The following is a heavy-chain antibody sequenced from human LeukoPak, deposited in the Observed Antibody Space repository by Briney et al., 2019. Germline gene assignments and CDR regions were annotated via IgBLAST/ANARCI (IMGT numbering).Heavy chain of an antibody. Sequence: PGRSLRLSCTASGFTFSSYGIHWVRQAPGKGLGLEAFIRYDGSNKFYADSVKGRFTISRDNSKNTLYLQMNSLRAEDTAVYYCAKEGGVIVGLQAYGFDIRGQGTMVTVSS. V-gene: IGHV3-30*02. CDR1: GFTFSSYG. D-gene: IGHD3-10*01. CDR3: AKEGGVIVGLQAYGFDI. CDR2: IRYDGSNK. J-gene: IGHJ3*02.